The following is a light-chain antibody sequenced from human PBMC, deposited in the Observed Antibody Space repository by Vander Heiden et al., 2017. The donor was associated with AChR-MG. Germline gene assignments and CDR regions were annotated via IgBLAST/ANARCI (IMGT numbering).Light chain of an antibody. CDR1: QSVSSY. Sequence: EIVLTQSPVTLSLSPGERATISCRASQSVSSYLAGYQLKPGQAPRLLIYDAANRATGIPARFSGSGSGTDVTLTISSREPEDYAVYYCQLRSNWPPYTFGQGTKLEIK. CDR3: QLRSNWPPYT. J-gene: IGKJ2*01. V-gene: IGKV3-11*01. CDR2: DAA.